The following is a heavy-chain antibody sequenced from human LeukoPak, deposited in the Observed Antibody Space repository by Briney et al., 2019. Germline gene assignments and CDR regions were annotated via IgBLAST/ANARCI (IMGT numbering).Heavy chain of an antibody. CDR3: ARDARERSAGYSYGY. Sequence: GASVKVSCKASGYTFSNYAISWVRQAPGQGLEWMGGIIPIFGTANYAQKFQGRVTITADESTSTAYMELSSLRSEDTAVYYCARDARERSAGYSYGYWGQGTLVTVSS. J-gene: IGHJ4*02. CDR1: GYTFSNYA. CDR2: IIPIFGTA. D-gene: IGHD5-18*01. V-gene: IGHV1-69*13.